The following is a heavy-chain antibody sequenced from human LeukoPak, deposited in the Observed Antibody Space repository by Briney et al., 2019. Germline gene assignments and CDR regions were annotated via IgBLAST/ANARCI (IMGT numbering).Heavy chain of an antibody. Sequence: GGSLRLSCAASGFTFSSYEMNWVRQAPGKGLEWVSYISSCGSTIYYADSVKGRFTISRDNSKNTLYLQMASLRDEDMGVYYCARVGPATAFDYWGQGTQVTVSS. CDR2: ISSCGSTI. V-gene: IGHV3-48*03. CDR3: ARVGPATAFDY. CDR1: GFTFSSYE. J-gene: IGHJ4*02.